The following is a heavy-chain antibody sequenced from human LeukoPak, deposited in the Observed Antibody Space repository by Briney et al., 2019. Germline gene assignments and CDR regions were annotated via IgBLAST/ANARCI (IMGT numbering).Heavy chain of an antibody. CDR1: GFTFSSYG. CDR3: AKAEGVYGTTSFDY. J-gene: IGHJ4*02. CDR2: IRYGGSYK. Sequence: GGSLRLSCAASGFTFSSYGMHWVRQAPGKGLEWVAFIRYGGSYKYYADSVKGRFTISRDNSKNTLYLQMNSLRAEDTAVYYCAKAEGVYGTTSFDYWGQGTLVTVSS. V-gene: IGHV3-30*02. D-gene: IGHD1-1*01.